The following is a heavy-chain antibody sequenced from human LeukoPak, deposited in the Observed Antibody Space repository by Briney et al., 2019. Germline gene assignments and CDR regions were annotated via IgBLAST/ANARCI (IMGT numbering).Heavy chain of an antibody. V-gene: IGHV4-39*01. Sequence: ASETLSLTCAVSGGSINTNNYYWGWIRQPPGKGLEWIGSIYYSGSTYYNPSLKSQVTISVDTSKNQFSLKLSSVTAADTAVYYCARTGSSEVGPYYDSSGTFDSWGQGTVVTVSS. CDR1: GGSINTNNYY. CDR2: IYYSGST. D-gene: IGHD3-22*01. J-gene: IGHJ4*02. CDR3: ARTGSSEVGPYYDSSGTFDS.